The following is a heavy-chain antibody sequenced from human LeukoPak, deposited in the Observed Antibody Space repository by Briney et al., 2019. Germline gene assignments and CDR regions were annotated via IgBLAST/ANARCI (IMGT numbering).Heavy chain of an antibody. CDR1: GFTFSSYA. Sequence: GGSLRLSCAASGFTFSSYAMNWVRQAPGKGLEWVSAISGSGGSTYYADSVKGRFTISRDNSKNTLYLQMNSLRAEDTAVYYCARLRTPYYYGMDVWGQGTTVTVSS. CDR2: ISGSGGST. CDR3: ARLRTPYYYGMDV. J-gene: IGHJ6*02. D-gene: IGHD2-15*01. V-gene: IGHV3-23*01.